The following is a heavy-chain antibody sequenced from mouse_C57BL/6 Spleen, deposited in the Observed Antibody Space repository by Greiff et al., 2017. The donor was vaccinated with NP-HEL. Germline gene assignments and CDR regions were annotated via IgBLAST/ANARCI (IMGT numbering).Heavy chain of an antibody. CDR2: IDPSDSYT. V-gene: IGHV1-50*01. D-gene: IGHD1-1*01. Sequence: VQLQQPGAELVKPGASVKLSCKASGYTFTSYWMQWVKQRPGQGLEWIGEIDPSDSYTNYNQKFKGKATLTVDTSSSTAYMQLSSLTSEDSAVYYCASSYYYGSSGRGAYAMDYWGQGTSVTVSS. J-gene: IGHJ4*01. CDR3: ASSYYYGSSGRGAYAMDY. CDR1: GYTFTSYW.